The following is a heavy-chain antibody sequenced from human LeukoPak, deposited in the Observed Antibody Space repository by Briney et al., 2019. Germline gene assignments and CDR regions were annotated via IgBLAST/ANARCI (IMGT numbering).Heavy chain of an antibody. D-gene: IGHD6-6*01. CDR3: ARGGSIAARPIDY. CDR2: ISSNGGST. J-gene: IGHJ4*02. V-gene: IGHV3-64*01. Sequence: PGGSLRLSCAASGFAFSSYAMHWVRLAPGKGLEYVSAISSNGGSTYYANSVKGRFTISRDNSKNTLFLQMGSLRAEDMAVYYCARGGSIAARPIDYWGQGTLVTVSS. CDR1: GFAFSSYA.